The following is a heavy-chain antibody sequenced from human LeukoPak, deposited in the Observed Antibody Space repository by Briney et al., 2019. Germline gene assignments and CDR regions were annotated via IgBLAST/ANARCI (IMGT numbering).Heavy chain of an antibody. CDR1: GFTFSRSW. Sequence: PGGSLRLSCTASGFTFSRSWMHWVRQAPGKGLEWVSLISGDGGITHYADSVKGRFTISRDNSKNSLYLQMNSLRTEDTALYYCTKDRVDGACQNDCWFDPWGQGTLVTVSS. J-gene: IGHJ5*02. D-gene: IGHD2-8*01. CDR3: TKDRVDGACQNDCWFDP. CDR2: ISGDGGIT. V-gene: IGHV3-43*02.